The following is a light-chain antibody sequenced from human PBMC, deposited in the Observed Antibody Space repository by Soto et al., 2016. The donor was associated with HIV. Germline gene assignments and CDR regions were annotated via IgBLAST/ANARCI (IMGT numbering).Light chain of an antibody. CDR1: QGISSY. CDR3: QQYYSFPFT. CDR2: TAS. Sequence: DIQLTQSPSFLSASVGDRVTITCRASQGISSYLAWYQQKPGQAPKLLIYTASTLQSGVPSRFSGSGYGTEFTLTISCLQSEDFATYYCQQYYSFPFTFGPGTKVDIK. V-gene: IGKV1-9*01. J-gene: IGKJ3*01.